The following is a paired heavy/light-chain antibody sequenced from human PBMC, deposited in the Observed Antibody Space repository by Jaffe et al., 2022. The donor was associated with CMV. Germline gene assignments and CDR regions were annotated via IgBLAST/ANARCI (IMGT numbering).Light chain of an antibody. Sequence: EIVLTQSPATLSLSPGERATLSCRASQSVSRYLAWYQQKPGQAPRLLIYEASNRATGIPARFSGSGSGTDFTLTISSLEPEDFAVYYCQQRSNWPRVTFGPGTKVDIK. CDR1: QSVSRY. CDR2: EAS. J-gene: IGKJ3*01. V-gene: IGKV3-11*01. CDR3: QQRSNWPRVT.
Heavy chain of an antibody. J-gene: IGHJ6*04. D-gene: IGHD1-1*01. CDR3: ATERTASGMDV. CDR2: IDTGNGNT. Sequence: QVQLVQSGAEVKKPGASVKISCKASGYTFTSYAMHWVRQAPGQRLDWMGCIDTGNGNTQYSQKFQDRVTITRDTSARTAYMDLSSLTSEDTAVYYCATERTASGMDVWGKGTTVIVSS. V-gene: IGHV1-3*04. CDR1: GYTFTSYA.